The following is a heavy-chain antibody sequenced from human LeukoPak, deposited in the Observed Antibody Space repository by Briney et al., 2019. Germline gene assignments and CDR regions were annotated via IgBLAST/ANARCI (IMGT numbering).Heavy chain of an antibody. CDR3: ASPGIAAAENHWFDP. CDR1: GGSISSGDYY. Sequence: KASETLSLTCTVSGGSISSGDYYWSWIRQPPGKGLEWIGEINHSGSTNYNPSLKSRVTISVDTSKNQFSLKLSSVTAADTAVYYCASPGIAAAENHWFDPWGQGTLVTVSS. V-gene: IGHV4-39*07. D-gene: IGHD6-13*01. J-gene: IGHJ5*02. CDR2: INHSGST.